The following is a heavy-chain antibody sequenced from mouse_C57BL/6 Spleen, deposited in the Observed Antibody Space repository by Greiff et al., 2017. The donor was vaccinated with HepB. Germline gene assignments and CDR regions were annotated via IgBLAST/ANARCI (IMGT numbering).Heavy chain of an antibody. J-gene: IGHJ1*03. CDR1: GFTFSDYY. D-gene: IGHD1-1*01. CDR2: INYDGSST. CDR3: AREGGSSYGYFDV. V-gene: IGHV5-16*01. Sequence: EVKLVESEGGLVQPGSSMKLSCTASGFTFSDYYMAWVRQVPEKGLEWVANINYDGSSTYYLDSLKSRFIISRDNAKNILYLQMSSLKSEDTATYYCAREGGSSYGYFDVWGTGTTVTVSS.